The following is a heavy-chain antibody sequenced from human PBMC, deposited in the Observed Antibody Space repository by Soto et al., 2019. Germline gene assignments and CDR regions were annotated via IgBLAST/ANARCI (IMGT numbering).Heavy chain of an antibody. Sequence: EMQLLESGGGLVQPGGSLRLSCATSGFTFSDHAMHWVRQAPGEGLEWVSGIRGDLVTTPYADSVKGRFTISRDNSKNTLYLQKNSLRAEDTAKYYCVKEGKMGVEGFDFWGQGTLVTVSS. D-gene: IGHD1-26*01. CDR2: IRGDLVTT. J-gene: IGHJ4*02. CDR3: VKEGKMGVEGFDF. V-gene: IGHV3-23*01. CDR1: GFTFSDHA.